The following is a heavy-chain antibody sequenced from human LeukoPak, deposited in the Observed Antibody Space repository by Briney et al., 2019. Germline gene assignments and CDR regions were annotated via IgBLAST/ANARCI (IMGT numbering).Heavy chain of an antibody. Sequence: PGGPLRLSCAASGFTVSSNYMSWVRQAPGKGLEWVSVIYSGGSTYYADSVKGRFTISRDNSKNTLYLQMNSLRAEDTAVYYCARDIPYDFWSGYYTHWGQGTLVTVSS. CDR2: IYSGGST. D-gene: IGHD3-3*01. V-gene: IGHV3-66*02. CDR3: ARDIPYDFWSGYYTH. CDR1: GFTVSSNY. J-gene: IGHJ4*02.